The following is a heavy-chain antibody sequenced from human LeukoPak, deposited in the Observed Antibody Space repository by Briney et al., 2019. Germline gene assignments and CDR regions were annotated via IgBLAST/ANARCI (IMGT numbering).Heavy chain of an antibody. CDR1: GFTFSSYG. CDR3: AKDLRDYYDSSGQPD. D-gene: IGHD3-22*01. Sequence: PGGSLRLSCAASGFTFSSYGMHWVRQAPGKGLEWVAFIRYDGSNKYHADSVKGRFTISRDNSKNTLYLQMNSLRAEDTAVYYCAKDLRDYYDSSGQPDWGQGTLVTVSS. CDR2: IRYDGSNK. J-gene: IGHJ4*02. V-gene: IGHV3-30*02.